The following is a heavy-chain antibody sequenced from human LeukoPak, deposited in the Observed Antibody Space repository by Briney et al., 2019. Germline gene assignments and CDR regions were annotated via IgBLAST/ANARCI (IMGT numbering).Heavy chain of an antibody. V-gene: IGHV1-18*01. J-gene: IGHJ6*02. CDR1: GYTFTSYG. CDR2: LSAYNGNT. Sequence: ASVKVSCKASGYTFTSYGISWVRQAPGQGLEWMGWLSAYNGNTNYAQKLQGRVTMTTDTSTSTAYMELRSLRSDDTAVYYCAREGPYCSGGSCYSYYYYGMDVWGQGTTVTVSS. D-gene: IGHD2-15*01. CDR3: AREGPYCSGGSCYSYYYYGMDV.